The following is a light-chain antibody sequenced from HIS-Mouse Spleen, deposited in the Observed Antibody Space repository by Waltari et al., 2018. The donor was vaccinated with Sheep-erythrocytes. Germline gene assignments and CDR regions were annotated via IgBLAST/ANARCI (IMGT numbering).Light chain of an antibody. J-gene: IGLJ1*01. Sequence: QSALTQPRSVSGSPGQSVTISCTGTSSDVGGYNYVSWYQQHPGKAPKLMIYDVSKRPSGVPGRFSGSKSGNTASLTISGLQAEDEADYYCAAWDDSLNGYVFGTGTKVTVL. CDR1: SSDVGGYNY. CDR2: DVS. V-gene: IGLV2-11*01. CDR3: AAWDDSLNGYV.